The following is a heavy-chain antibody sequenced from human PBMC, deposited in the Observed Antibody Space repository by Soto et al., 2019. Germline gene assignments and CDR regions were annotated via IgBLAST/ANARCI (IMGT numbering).Heavy chain of an antibody. J-gene: IGHJ4*02. Sequence: ESGGGVVQPGRSLRLSCAASGFTFSSYAMHWVRQAPGKGLEWVAVISYDGSNKYYADSVKGRFTISRDNSKNTLYLQMNSLRAEDTAVYYCARGGSCSGGSCYSTIFLDYWGQGTLVTVSS. CDR3: ARGGSCSGGSCYSTIFLDY. V-gene: IGHV3-30-3*01. CDR1: GFTFSSYA. CDR2: ISYDGSNK. D-gene: IGHD2-15*01.